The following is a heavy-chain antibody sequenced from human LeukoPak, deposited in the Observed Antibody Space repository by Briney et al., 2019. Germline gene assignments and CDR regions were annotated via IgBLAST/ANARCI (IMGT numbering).Heavy chain of an antibody. D-gene: IGHD2-15*01. CDR3: ARDQGGPDH. V-gene: IGHV3-74*01. CDR1: GFTFSTYW. Sequence: GGSLRLSCAASGFTFSTYWMHWVRHAPGQGLVWVSLINTDGSSTRYADSVKGRFTISRDDAKNTVYLQMHSLRVEDTAVYYCARDQGGPDHWGQGSLVTVSS. CDR2: INTDGSST. J-gene: IGHJ4*02.